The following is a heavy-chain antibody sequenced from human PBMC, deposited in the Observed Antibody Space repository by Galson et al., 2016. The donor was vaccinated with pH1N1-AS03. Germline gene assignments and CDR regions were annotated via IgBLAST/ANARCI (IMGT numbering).Heavy chain of an antibody. CDR1: GFTFNNTW. J-gene: IGHJ4*01. CDR3: VTGGNNFGHEY. CDR2: IKSKTDGGTT. D-gene: IGHD5-18*01. Sequence: CLRLSCAGSGFTFNNTWMSWVRQAPGEGLEWVGRIKSKTDGGTTEYAAPVKGRFTISRDDSRDTLHLQMNSLKAEDSALYYCVTGGNNFGHEYWGQGTLVTVSS. V-gene: IGHV3-15*01.